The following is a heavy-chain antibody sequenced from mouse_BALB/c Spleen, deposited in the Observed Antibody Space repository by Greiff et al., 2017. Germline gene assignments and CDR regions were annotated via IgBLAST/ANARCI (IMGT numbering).Heavy chain of an antibody. Sequence: EVKLMESGGGLVQPGGSLRLSCATSGFTFTDYYMSWVRQPPGKALEWLGFIRNKANGYTTEYSASVKGRITISRDNSQSILHLQMNTLRAEDSAAYYCARDRNYDYDVYAMDYWGQGTSVTVSA. J-gene: IGHJ4*01. CDR3: ARDRNYDYDVYAMDY. V-gene: IGHV7-3*02. D-gene: IGHD2-4*01. CDR1: GFTFTDYY. CDR2: IRNKANGYTT.